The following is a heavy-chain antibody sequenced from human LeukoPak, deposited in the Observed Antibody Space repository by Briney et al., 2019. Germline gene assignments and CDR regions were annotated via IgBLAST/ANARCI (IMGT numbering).Heavy chain of an antibody. D-gene: IGHD5-18*01. CDR2: ISYDGSTI. J-gene: IGHJ4*02. CDR1: GFTFGSYD. Sequence: GGSLRLSCAASGFTFGSYDMHWVRQAPGKGLEWVAVISYDGSTIYYADSVKGRFTISRDNSKNTLYLQMNSLEAEDTAVYYCAKAKSYSSGSSGYWGQGTPVTVSS. V-gene: IGHV3-30*18. CDR3: AKAKSYSSGSSGY.